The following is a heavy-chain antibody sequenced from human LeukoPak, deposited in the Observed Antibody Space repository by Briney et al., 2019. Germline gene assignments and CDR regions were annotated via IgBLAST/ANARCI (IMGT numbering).Heavy chain of an antibody. D-gene: IGHD4-17*01. CDR3: ARDDYGDYSSPFQH. CDR1: GFTFSSYS. J-gene: IGHJ1*01. V-gene: IGHV4-39*07. CDR2: IYYRGST. Sequence: PGGSLRLSCAASGFTFSSYSMNWVRQPPGKGLEWIGSIYYRGSTYYNPSLKSRVTISLDTSKKHFSLKLSSVTAADTAVYFCARDDYGDYSSPFQHWGLGTLVTVSS.